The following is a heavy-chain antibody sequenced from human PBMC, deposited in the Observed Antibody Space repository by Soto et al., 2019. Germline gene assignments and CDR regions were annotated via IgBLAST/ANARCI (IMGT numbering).Heavy chain of an antibody. D-gene: IGHD6-13*01. V-gene: IGHV3-23*01. CDR1: GFICSAYA. Sequence: EVQLLESGGNLVQPGGSLRLSCAASGFICSAYAMSWVRQAPGKGLEWVSLISSGSGDTTYYADSVKGRCTISRDNSRSTLYMHMNSLRAEDTAVYFCAGGTTSSWYGYWGQGTLVTVSS. J-gene: IGHJ4*02. CDR3: AGGTTSSWYGY. CDR2: ISSGSGDTT.